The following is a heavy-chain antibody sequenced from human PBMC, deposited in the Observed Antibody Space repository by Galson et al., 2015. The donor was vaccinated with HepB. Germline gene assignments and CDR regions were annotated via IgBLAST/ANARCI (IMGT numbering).Heavy chain of an antibody. CDR1: GFTFSNYD. D-gene: IGHD5-18*01. Sequence: SLRLSCAGSGFTFSNYDMSWVRQAPGKGLEWVSAISARGGNTYYADSVKGRFTISRDNPKNTLYLQMNSLRADDTAVYYCSFWSGYSFLTFGGQGTLVPVSS. J-gene: IGHJ4*02. CDR3: SFWSGYSFLTF. V-gene: IGHV3-23*01. CDR2: ISARGGNT.